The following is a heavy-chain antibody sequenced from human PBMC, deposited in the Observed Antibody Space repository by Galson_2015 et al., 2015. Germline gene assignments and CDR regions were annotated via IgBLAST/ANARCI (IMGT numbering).Heavy chain of an antibody. J-gene: IGHJ4*02. Sequence: SLRLSCAASGFTFGDYAMSWVRQAPGKGLEWVGFIRSKAYGGTTEYAASVKGRFTISRDDSKSIAYLQMNSLKTEDTAVYYCTLVVAPTRDGDYWGQGTLVTVSS. D-gene: IGHD2-2*01. CDR1: GFTFGDYA. CDR3: TLVVAPTRDGDY. CDR2: IRSKAYGGTT. V-gene: IGHV3-49*04.